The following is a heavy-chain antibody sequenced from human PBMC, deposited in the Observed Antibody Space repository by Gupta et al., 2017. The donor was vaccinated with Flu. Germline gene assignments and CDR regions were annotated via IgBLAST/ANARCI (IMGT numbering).Heavy chain of an antibody. Sequence: EVQLLESGGGLVQPGGSLSLSCAASDFTFSNYAMSWVRQAPGKGLQWVSGISGSGGSTYYPDSVKGRFTISRDNSKDTLYLQMNSLRAEDTAVYYCAKTLKGGGFYYYYGMDVWGQGTTVTVSS. CDR1: DFTFSNYA. CDR2: ISGSGGST. V-gene: IGHV3-23*01. J-gene: IGHJ6*02. CDR3: AKTLKGGGFYYYYGMDV. D-gene: IGHD3-10*01.